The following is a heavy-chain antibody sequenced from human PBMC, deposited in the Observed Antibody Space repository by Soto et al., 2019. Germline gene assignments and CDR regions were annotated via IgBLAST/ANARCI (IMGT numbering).Heavy chain of an antibody. CDR1: GFTFSSYG. CDR2: ISYDGSNK. V-gene: IGHV3-30*18. Sequence: PGGSLRLSCAASGFTFSSYGMHWVRQAPGKGLEWVAVISYDGSNKYYADSVKGRFTISRDNSKNTLYLQMNSLRAEDTAVYYCAKDHGKRELRYYYGMDVWGQGTTVTVSS. CDR3: AKDHGKRELRYYYGMDV. D-gene: IGHD1-7*01. J-gene: IGHJ6*02.